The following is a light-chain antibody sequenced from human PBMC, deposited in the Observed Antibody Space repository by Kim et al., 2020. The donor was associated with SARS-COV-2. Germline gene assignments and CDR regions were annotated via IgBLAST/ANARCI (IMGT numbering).Light chain of an antibody. CDR2: DVT. CDR1: SSDVGGYDY. J-gene: IGLJ1*01. V-gene: IGLV2-14*03. CDR3: CSFIDTSTYV. Sequence: QSASVSGSPGQSITISCTGTSSDVGGYDYVSWYQQHPGEDPKLVIYDVTKRPSGVSNRFSGSKSGNTASLTIPGLQSEDEADYYCCSFIDTSTYVFGSGTKVNVL.